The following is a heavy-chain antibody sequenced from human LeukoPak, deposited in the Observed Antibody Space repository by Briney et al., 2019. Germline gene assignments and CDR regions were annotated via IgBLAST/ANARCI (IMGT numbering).Heavy chain of an antibody. J-gene: IGHJ3*02. V-gene: IGHV1-46*01. CDR3: ARIRDGYNDAYDI. CDR1: GYTFTNYY. CDR2: INPGGDNT. D-gene: IGHD5-24*01. Sequence: ASVKVSCKASGYTFTNYYINWVRQAPGQGLEWMGLINPGGDNTNYAQNFQGRVTMTRDTSASTVYMELSSLRSEDTAIYYCARIRDGYNDAYDIWGQGTVVTVPS.